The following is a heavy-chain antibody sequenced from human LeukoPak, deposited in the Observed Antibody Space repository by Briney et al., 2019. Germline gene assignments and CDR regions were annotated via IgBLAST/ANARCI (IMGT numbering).Heavy chain of an antibody. J-gene: IGHJ6*03. CDR2: ISWNSGSI. Sequence: PGGSLRLSCAASGFTFDDYAMHWVRQAPGKGLEWVSGISWNSGSIGYADSVKGRFTISRDNAKNSLYLQMNSLRAEDTALYYCAKDVSSSGYMGVWGKGATVTVSS. D-gene: IGHD6-6*01. V-gene: IGHV3-9*01. CDR3: AKDVSSSGYMGV. CDR1: GFTFDDYA.